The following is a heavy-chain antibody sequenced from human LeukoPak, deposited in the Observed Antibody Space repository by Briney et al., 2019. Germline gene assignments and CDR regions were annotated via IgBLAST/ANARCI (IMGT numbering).Heavy chain of an antibody. CDR3: ARDGTGWGAFDI. Sequence: AGGSLGLSCAASGFTFSSYGIHWVRQAPGKGLEWVAFIRYDGFNKYYIDSVKGRFTISRDNSKNTLYLQMNSLRAEDTAVYYCARDGTGWGAFDIWGQGTMVTVSS. D-gene: IGHD1/OR15-1a*01. J-gene: IGHJ3*02. V-gene: IGHV3-30*02. CDR1: GFTFSSYG. CDR2: IRYDGFNK.